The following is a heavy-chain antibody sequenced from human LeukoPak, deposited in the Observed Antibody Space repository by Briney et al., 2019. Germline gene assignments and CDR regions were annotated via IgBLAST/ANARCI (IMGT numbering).Heavy chain of an antibody. CDR3: AKDTSLRPIASDY. V-gene: IGHV3-23*01. D-gene: IGHD2-21*01. CDR2: ISGSGGST. J-gene: IGHJ4*02. Sequence: GGSLRLSCAASGFTFSSYAMSWVRQAPGKGLEWVSAISGSGGSTYYADSVKGRFTISRDNSKNTLYLQMSSLRAEDTAVYYCAKDTSLRPIASDYWGQGTLVTVSS. CDR1: GFTFSSYA.